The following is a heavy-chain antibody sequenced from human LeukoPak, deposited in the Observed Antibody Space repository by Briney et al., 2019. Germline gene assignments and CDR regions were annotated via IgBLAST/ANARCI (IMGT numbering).Heavy chain of an antibody. CDR3: ARDRDRGYDAFDI. CDR2: IYSGGST. V-gene: IGHV3-53*01. J-gene: IGHJ3*02. D-gene: IGHD3-22*01. Sequence: PGGSLSLSCAASGFTVSSNYMSWVRQAPGKGLEWVSVIYSGGSTYYADSVKGRFTISRDNSKNTLNLQMNSLRAEDTAVYYCARDRDRGYDAFDIWGQGTMVTVSS. CDR1: GFTVSSNY.